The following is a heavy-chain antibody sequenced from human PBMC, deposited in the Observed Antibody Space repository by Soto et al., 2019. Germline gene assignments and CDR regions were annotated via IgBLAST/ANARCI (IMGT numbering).Heavy chain of an antibody. Sequence: QVQLQQWGAGLLTPSETLSLTCAVYGGSFSGYYWSWIRQPPGKGLEWIGEINHSGSTNYNPSLKSRVTISVDTSKNQFSLKLSSVTAADTAVYYCARRPDYDYVWGSYRVDYWGQGTLVTVSS. CDR3: ARRPDYDYVWGSYRVDY. J-gene: IGHJ4*02. CDR1: GGSFSGYY. D-gene: IGHD3-16*02. V-gene: IGHV4-34*01. CDR2: INHSGST.